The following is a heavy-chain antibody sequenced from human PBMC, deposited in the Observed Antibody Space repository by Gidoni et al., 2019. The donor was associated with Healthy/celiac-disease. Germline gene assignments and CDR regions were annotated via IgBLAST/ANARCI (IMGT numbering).Heavy chain of an antibody. J-gene: IGHJ4*02. V-gene: IGHV4-31*03. Sequence: QVQLQESGPGLVKPSQTLSLTCTVPVGSISSGGYYWSWIRQHPGKGLEWIGYIYYSRSTYYNPSLKSRVTISVDTSKNQFSLKLSSVTAADTAVYYCARGRLQGVYFDYWGQGTLVTVSS. CDR2: IYYSRST. D-gene: IGHD1-1*01. CDR3: ARGRLQGVYFDY. CDR1: VGSISSGGYY.